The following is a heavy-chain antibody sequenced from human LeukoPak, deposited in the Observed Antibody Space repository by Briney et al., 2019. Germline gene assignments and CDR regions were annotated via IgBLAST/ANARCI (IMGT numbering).Heavy chain of an antibody. CDR1: GGSISSGGHY. CDR3: ARHGDYGNYFYYGLDV. Sequence: PSETLSLTCTVSGGSISSGGHYWTWIRQLPGKGLEWIGYIYYSGSTNYNPSLRSRVTISVDTSKEQFSLKLSSVTAADTAVYYCARHGDYGNYFYYGLDVWGQGTTVTVSS. CDR2: IYYSGST. J-gene: IGHJ6*02. V-gene: IGHV4-61*08. D-gene: IGHD4-17*01.